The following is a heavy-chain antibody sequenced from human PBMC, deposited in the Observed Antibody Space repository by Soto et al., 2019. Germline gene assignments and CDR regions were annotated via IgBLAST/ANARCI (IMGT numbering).Heavy chain of an antibody. CDR2: IIPIFGTP. D-gene: IGHD3-10*01. V-gene: IGHV1-69*01. CDR1: GGIFSTYA. Sequence: QVQLVQSGAAVTKPGSSVTVSCKASGGIFSTYAISWLRQAPGQGLEWMGGIIPIFGTPNYAQRFQGRGTTTADESTTTAYMGLISLRSEDTAPYYCARYLDVYVSVNFYNRIYFWGQASLVTVSS. J-gene: IGHJ4*02. CDR3: ARYLDVYVSVNFYNRIYF.